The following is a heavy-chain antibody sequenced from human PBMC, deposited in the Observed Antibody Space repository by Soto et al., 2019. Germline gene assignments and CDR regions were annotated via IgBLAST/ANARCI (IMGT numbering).Heavy chain of an antibody. CDR3: AKDQFGGRYFDWLTQWGGGMDV. V-gene: IGHV3-30*18. D-gene: IGHD3-9*01. J-gene: IGHJ6*02. CDR1: GFTFSSYG. CDR2: ISYDGSNK. Sequence: QVQLVESGGGVVQPGRSLRLSCAASGFTFSSYGMHWVRQAPGKGLEWVAVISYDGSNKYYADSVKGRFTISRDNSKNTLYLQMNSLRAEDTAVYYCAKDQFGGRYFDWLTQWGGGMDVWGQGTTVTVSS.